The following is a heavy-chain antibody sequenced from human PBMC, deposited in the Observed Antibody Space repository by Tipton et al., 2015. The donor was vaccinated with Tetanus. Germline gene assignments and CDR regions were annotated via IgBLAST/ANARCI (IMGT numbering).Heavy chain of an antibody. J-gene: IGHJ4*02. CDR1: GGSISGGRYY. D-gene: IGHD1-26*01. Sequence: TLSLTCTVSGGSISGGRYYWSWIRQRPGKGLEWIGHIYSSGSTYSDPSLKGRVTISVDTSKNQFSLRLNSVTAADTAVYYCARDQARGARGWNYFDYWGLGTLVTFSS. V-gene: IGHV4-31*03. CDR2: IYSSGST. CDR3: ARDQARGARGWNYFDY.